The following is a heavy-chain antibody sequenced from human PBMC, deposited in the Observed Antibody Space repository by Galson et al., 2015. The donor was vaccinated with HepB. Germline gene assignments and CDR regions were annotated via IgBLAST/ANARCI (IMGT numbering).Heavy chain of an antibody. CDR2: INHSGST. J-gene: IGHJ4*02. CDR3: ARGLVRDFWSGYHRFDY. CDR1: GGSFSGYY. Sequence: ETLSLTCAVYGGSFSGYYWSWIRQPPGKGLEWIGEINHSGSTNYNPSLKSRVTISVDTSKNQFSLKLSSVTAADTAVYYCARGLVRDFWSGYHRFDYWGQGTLVTVSS. V-gene: IGHV4-34*01. D-gene: IGHD3-3*01.